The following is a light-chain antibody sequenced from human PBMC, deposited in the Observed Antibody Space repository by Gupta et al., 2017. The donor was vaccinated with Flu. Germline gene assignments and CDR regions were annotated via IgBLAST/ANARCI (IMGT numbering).Light chain of an antibody. CDR3: ATWDDNLHSPV. V-gene: IGLV1-36*01. Sequence: QSMVTQPPSVSEAPVQRVTISCSGSTSNIGNNAVNWYQHLPGKAPKLLIYHDDLLPSGISARFSGSKSGTSASLAISGLQAEDEADYYCATWDDNLHSPVFGGGTKVTVL. CDR2: HDD. J-gene: IGLJ3*02. CDR1: TSNIGNNA.